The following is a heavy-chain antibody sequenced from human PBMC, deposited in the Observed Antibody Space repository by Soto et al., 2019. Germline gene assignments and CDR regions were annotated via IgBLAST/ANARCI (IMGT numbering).Heavy chain of an antibody. CDR3: ARDQSGPLRYSSSWYDAFDI. D-gene: IGHD6-13*01. J-gene: IGHJ3*02. CDR1: GFTFSSYE. Sequence: GGSLRLSCAASGFTFSSYEMNWVRQAPGKGLEWVSYISSSGSTIYYADSVKGRFTISRDNAKNSLYLQMNSLRAEDTAVYYCARDQSGPLRYSSSWYDAFDIWGQGTMVTVSS. CDR2: ISSSGSTI. V-gene: IGHV3-48*03.